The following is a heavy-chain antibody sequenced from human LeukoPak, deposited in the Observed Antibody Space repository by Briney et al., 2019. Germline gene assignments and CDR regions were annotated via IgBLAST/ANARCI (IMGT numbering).Heavy chain of an antibody. CDR2: ITSSDSTT. Sequence: GGSLRLSCVASGFTFSSYEMNWVRQAPGKGLEWLSYITSSDSTTHYADSVKGRFTISRDNAKNSLYLQMNSLRAEDTAVYYCARDPGVRGDTLFDAFDIWGQGTLVTVSS. D-gene: IGHD4-17*01. J-gene: IGHJ3*02. V-gene: IGHV3-48*03. CDR1: GFTFSSYE. CDR3: ARDPGVRGDTLFDAFDI.